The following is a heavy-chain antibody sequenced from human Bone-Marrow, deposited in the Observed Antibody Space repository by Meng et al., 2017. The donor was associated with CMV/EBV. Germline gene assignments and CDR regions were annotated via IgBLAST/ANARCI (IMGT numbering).Heavy chain of an antibody. CDR3: ARDLERGLPDY. V-gene: IGHV3-15*01. CDR1: GFTFSNAW. J-gene: IGHJ4*02. Sequence: GESLKISCAASGFTFSNAWMSWVRQAPGKGLEWVGRIKSKTDGGTTDYAAPVKGRFTISRDDSKNTLYLQMNSLRAEDTAVYYCARDLERGLPDYWGQGTLVTVSS. CDR2: IKSKTDGGTT.